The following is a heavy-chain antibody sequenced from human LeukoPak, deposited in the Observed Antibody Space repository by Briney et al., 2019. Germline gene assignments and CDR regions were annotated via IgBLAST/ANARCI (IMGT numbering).Heavy chain of an antibody. CDR2: INPNSGGT. V-gene: IGHV1-2*02. CDR3: AKEVFGELLYYYYYMDV. J-gene: IGHJ6*03. Sequence: ASVKVSCKASGYTFTGYYMHWVRQAPGQGLEWMGWINPNSGGTNYAQKFQGRVTMTRDTSISTAYMELSRLRSDDTAVYYCAKEVFGELLYYYYYMDVWGKGTTVTISS. D-gene: IGHD3-10*02. CDR1: GYTFTGYY.